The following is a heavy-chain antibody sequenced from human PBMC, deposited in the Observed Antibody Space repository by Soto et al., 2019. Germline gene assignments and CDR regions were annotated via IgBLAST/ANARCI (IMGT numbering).Heavy chain of an antibody. CDR1: GGSLSGYH. CDR3: ARGWVYGMDV. V-gene: IGHV4-34*01. D-gene: IGHD7-27*01. CDR2: IKHSGST. J-gene: IGHJ6*02. Sequence: SETLSLSCAVYGGSLSGYHWSWTRQPPGKGLEWIGEIKHSGSTNYNPSLKSQVTISVDTSKNQFSLKLSSVTAADTDVYYCARGWVYGMDVWGQGTTDTVSS.